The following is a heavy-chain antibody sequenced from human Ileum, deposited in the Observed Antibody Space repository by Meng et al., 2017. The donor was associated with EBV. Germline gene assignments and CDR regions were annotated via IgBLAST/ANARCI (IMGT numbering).Heavy chain of an antibody. D-gene: IGHD3-16*01. CDR3: NAYTAGGGGLGS. CDR2: TYNGWSP. CDR1: GASVERGSYH. V-gene: IGHV4-30-4*02. J-gene: IGHJ5*02. Sequence: APLQELGPGLVKPLGTLLLPCTFSGASVERGSYHWGWVPQPPGKGLGCFGYTYNGWSPYYTPSLKGRVSMSGDTSKNQFPLTLSPGTAADPAVYYCNAYTAGGGGLGSWGQGTLVTVSS.